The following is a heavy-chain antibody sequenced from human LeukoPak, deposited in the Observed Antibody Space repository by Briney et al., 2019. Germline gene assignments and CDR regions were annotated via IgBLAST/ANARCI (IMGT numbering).Heavy chain of an antibody. CDR3: ARRDGPIDY. Sequence: QTGGSLRLSCAASGXTFSTYWMSWVRQAPGEGLEWVANINKKGNEKYYVDSVKGRFTISRDNAKNSLYLQMNSLRAEDTAVYHCARRDGPIDYWGQGTLVTVSS. D-gene: IGHD5-24*01. CDR2: INKKGNEK. V-gene: IGHV3-7*05. CDR1: GXTFSTYW. J-gene: IGHJ4*02.